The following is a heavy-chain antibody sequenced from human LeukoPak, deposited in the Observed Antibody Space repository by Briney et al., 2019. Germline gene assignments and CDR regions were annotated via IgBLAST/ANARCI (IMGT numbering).Heavy chain of an antibody. CDR1: GLTFSAAW. Sequence: GGSLRLSCAASGLTFSAAWMSWVRQALGKGREWVATINTDGSNRYYVDSVKGRFTISRDNAKNSLYLQMDSLRADDTALYYCADFDRSWGQGTLVTVSS. D-gene: IGHD3-22*01. CDR3: ADFDRS. CDR2: INTDGSNR. J-gene: IGHJ4*02. V-gene: IGHV3-7*01.